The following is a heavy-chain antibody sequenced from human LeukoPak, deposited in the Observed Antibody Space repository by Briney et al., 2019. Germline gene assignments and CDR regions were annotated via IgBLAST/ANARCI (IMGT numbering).Heavy chain of an antibody. V-gene: IGHV3-48*02. CDR2: ISGSSSAI. D-gene: IGHD6-19*01. Sequence: GGSLRLSCAASGFTFSAYGINWVRQAPGKGLEWVSYISGSSSAIYYADSVKGRFTISRDNAKNSLYLQMNSLRDEDTAVYYCARKVAATTDFDFWARELWSPSPQ. J-gene: IGHJ4*02. CDR1: GFTFSAYG. CDR3: ARKVAATTDFDF.